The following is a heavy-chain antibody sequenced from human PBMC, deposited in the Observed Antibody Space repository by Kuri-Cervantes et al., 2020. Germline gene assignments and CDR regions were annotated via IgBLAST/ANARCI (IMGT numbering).Heavy chain of an antibody. CDR1: GGSISSYY. J-gene: IGHJ4*02. D-gene: IGHD3-16*02. CDR3: ARVMITFGGVIAGFDY. V-gene: IGHV4-59*06. Sequence: SETLSLTCTVSGGSISSYYWSWIRQHPGKGLEWIGYIYYSGSTYYNPSLKSRVTISVDTSKNQFSLKLSSVTAADTAVYYCARVMITFGGVIAGFDYWGQGTLVTVSS. CDR2: IYYSGST.